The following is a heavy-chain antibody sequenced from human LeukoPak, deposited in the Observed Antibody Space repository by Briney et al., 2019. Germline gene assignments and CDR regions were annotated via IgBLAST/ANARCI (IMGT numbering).Heavy chain of an antibody. CDR1: GFTFSSYG. V-gene: IGHV3-30*18. Sequence: GGSLRLSCAASGFTFSSYGMHWVRQAPGKGLEWVAVISYDGSNKYYADSVKGRFTISRDNSKNTLYLQMNSLRAEDTAVYYCAKASCSSKSCSPAPDYWGQGTLVTVSS. J-gene: IGHJ4*02. D-gene: IGHD2-2*01. CDR3: AKASCSSKSCSPAPDY. CDR2: ISYDGSNK.